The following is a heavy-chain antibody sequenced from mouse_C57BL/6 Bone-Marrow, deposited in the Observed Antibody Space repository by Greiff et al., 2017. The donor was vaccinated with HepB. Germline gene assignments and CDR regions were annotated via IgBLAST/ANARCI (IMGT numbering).Heavy chain of an antibody. V-gene: IGHV1-50*01. J-gene: IGHJ1*03. D-gene: IGHD1-1*01. CDR2: IDPSDSYT. CDR3: ARPPGSSPYGYFDV. CDR1: GYTFTSYW. Sequence: VKLQQPGAELVKPGASVKLSCKASGYTFTSYWMQWVKQRPGQGLEGSGEIDPSDSYTNYNQKFKGKATLTVDTSSCTAYMQLSSLTSEDSAVYYSARPPGSSPYGYFDVWGTGTTVTVSS.